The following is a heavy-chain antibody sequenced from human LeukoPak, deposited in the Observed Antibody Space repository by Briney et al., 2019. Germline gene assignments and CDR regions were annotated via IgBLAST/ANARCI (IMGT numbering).Heavy chain of an antibody. D-gene: IGHD2-21*02. Sequence: SQTLSLTCTVSGGSISSGDYYWSWIRQPPGKGLEWIGYIYYSGSTYYNPSLKSRVTISVDTSKNQFSLKLSSVTAADTAVYYCAGESVVVTTGHWFDPWGQGTLVTVSS. J-gene: IGHJ5*02. CDR3: AGESVVVTTGHWFDP. CDR1: GGSISSGDYY. CDR2: IYYSGST. V-gene: IGHV4-30-4*01.